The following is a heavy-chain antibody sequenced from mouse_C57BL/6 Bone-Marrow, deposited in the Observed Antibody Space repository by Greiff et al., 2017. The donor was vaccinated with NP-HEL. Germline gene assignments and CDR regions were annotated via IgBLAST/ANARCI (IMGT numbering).Heavy chain of an antibody. CDR2: ISDGGSYT. V-gene: IGHV5-4*01. Sequence: EVQLVESGGGLVKPGGSLKLSCAASGFTFSSYAMSWVRQTPEKRLEWVATISDGGSYTYYPDNVKGRFTISRDNAKNNLYLQMSHLKSEDTAMYYCAREGAYYYGSSPYWGQGTTLTVSS. CDR1: GFTFSSYA. D-gene: IGHD1-1*01. J-gene: IGHJ2*01. CDR3: AREGAYYYGSSPY.